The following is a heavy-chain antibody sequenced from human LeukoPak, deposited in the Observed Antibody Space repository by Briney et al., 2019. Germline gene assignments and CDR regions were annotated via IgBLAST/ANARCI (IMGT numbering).Heavy chain of an antibody. Sequence: PSETLSLTCTVSGYSLSSGYYWGWIRPPPGKGLEWIGSIHHSGSTSCNPSLKSRVTISVDTSKNQFSLKLNSVTAADTAVYYCARIGNYDSGSSIGMDVWGQGTTVTVSS. D-gene: IGHD3-10*01. V-gene: IGHV4-38-2*02. CDR1: GYSLSSGYY. J-gene: IGHJ6*02. CDR2: IHHSGST. CDR3: ARIGNYDSGSSIGMDV.